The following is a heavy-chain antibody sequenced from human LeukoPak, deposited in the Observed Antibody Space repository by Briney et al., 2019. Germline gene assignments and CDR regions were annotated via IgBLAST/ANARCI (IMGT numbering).Heavy chain of an antibody. J-gene: IGHJ5*02. D-gene: IGHD6-19*01. Sequence: KPSETLSLTCAVYGGSFSGYYWSWIRQPPGKGLEWIGEINHSGSTNYNPSLKSRVTISVDTSKNQFSLKLSSVTAADTAVYYCATLAVAGKASAWGQGTLVTVSS. CDR1: GGSFSGYY. V-gene: IGHV4-34*01. CDR3: ATLAVAGKASA. CDR2: INHSGST.